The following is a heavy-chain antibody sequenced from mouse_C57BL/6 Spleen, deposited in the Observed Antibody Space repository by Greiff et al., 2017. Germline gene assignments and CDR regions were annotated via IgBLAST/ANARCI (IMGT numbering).Heavy chain of an antibody. CDR3: ARSLSITTVVATDYAMDY. Sequence: QVQLQQPGTELVKPGASVKLSCKASGYTFTSYWMHWVKQRPGQGLEWIGKINPSNGGTNYNEKFKSKATRTVDKSSSTAYMQLISLTYGDSAVEYCARSLSITTVVATDYAMDYWGQGTSVTVSS. V-gene: IGHV1-53*01. D-gene: IGHD1-1*01. CDR2: INPSNGGT. J-gene: IGHJ4*01. CDR1: GYTFTSYW.